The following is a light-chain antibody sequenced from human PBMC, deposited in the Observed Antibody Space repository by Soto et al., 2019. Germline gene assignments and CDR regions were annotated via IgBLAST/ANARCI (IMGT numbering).Light chain of an antibody. V-gene: IGLV2-8*01. J-gene: IGLJ2*01. CDR3: SSYAGNNNLV. CDR1: SSDVSSYNY. CDR2: EVN. Sequence: QSVLTQPPSASGSPGQSVTISCTGTSSDVSSYNYVSWYQQHPGKAPKLMIYEVNKRPSGVPDRFSGSKSGNTASLTVSGLQAEDEADYFCSSYAGNNNLVFGGGTKLTVL.